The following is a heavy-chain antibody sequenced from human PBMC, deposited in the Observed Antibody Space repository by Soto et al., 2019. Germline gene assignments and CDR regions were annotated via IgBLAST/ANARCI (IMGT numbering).Heavy chain of an antibody. Sequence: GASVKVSCKVSGYTLTELSMHWVRQAAGKGLEWMGGFDPEDGETTYAQKFQGRVTMAEDASTDTAYMELSSLRSEDTAVYYCATGNGPRWELLYYYGMDVWGQGTTVTVSS. J-gene: IGHJ6*02. CDR2: FDPEDGET. D-gene: IGHD1-26*01. V-gene: IGHV1-24*01. CDR1: GYTLTELS. CDR3: ATGNGPRWELLYYYGMDV.